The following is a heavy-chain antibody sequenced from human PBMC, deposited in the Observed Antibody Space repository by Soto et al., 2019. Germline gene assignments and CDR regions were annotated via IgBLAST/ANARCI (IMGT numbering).Heavy chain of an antibody. D-gene: IGHD6-19*01. Sequence: EVQLLESGGGLVQPGGSLRLSCVASGFTFSDYAMSWVRQAPGKGLQWVSAIRDSGDYTYYADSVKGRFTISRDNSKSTLFLQMDSLNADDTALYYCAAHHGSSGGLKASYYFDYWGQGTLVTVSS. J-gene: IGHJ4*02. V-gene: IGHV3-23*01. CDR1: GFTFSDYA. CDR2: IRDSGDYT. CDR3: AAHHGSSGGLKASYYFDY.